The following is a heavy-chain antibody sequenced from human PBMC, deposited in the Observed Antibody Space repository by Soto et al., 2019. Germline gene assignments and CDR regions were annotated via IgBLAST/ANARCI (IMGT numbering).Heavy chain of an antibody. Sequence: GESLKISFKCSGYSFTSYWSSWVRQMPGKVLEWMGRIDPSDSYTNYIPSFQGHVTISADKSISTAYLQWGSLKASDTAMYYCARWAGVDWNYVGMDVWGQGTTVTVSS. V-gene: IGHV5-10-1*01. CDR1: GYSFTSYW. CDR3: ARWAGVDWNYVGMDV. J-gene: IGHJ6*02. CDR2: IDPSDSYT. D-gene: IGHD1-1*01.